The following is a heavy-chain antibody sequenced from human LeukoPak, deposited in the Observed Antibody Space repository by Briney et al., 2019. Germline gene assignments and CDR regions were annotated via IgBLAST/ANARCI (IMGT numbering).Heavy chain of an antibody. CDR3: ARSRGRYSYGSMDDY. CDR1: GFTFSRNA. D-gene: IGHD5-18*01. V-gene: IGHV3-30*04. J-gene: IGHJ4*02. Sequence: GGSLRLSCAASGFTFSRNAMHWVRQAPGKGLEWVAVISYDGSTTYYSDSVKGRFTISRDNSKNTLHLHMYSLRTEDTAVYYCARSRGRYSYGSMDDYWGQGTLVTVSS. CDR2: ISYDGSTT.